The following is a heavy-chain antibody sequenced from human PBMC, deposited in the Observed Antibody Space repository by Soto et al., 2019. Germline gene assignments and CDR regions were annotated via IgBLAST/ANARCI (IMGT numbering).Heavy chain of an antibody. Sequence: GSSVKVSCKASGGTFSSYAISRVRQAPGQGLEWMGGIIPIFGTANYAQKFQGRVTITADESTSTAYMELSSLRSEDTAVYYCARGGRYCTTGVCYTSLDGAFDIWGQGTMVTVSS. CDR2: IIPIFGTA. CDR3: ARGGRYCTTGVCYTSLDGAFDI. D-gene: IGHD2-8*01. J-gene: IGHJ3*02. V-gene: IGHV1-69*13. CDR1: GGTFSSYA.